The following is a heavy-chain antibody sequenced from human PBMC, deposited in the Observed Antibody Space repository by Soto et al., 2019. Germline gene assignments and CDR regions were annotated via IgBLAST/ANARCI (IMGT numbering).Heavy chain of an antibody. V-gene: IGHV3-30*18. CDR2: ISYDGSNK. D-gene: IGHD3-3*01. J-gene: IGHJ6*03. CDR3: AKEYYDFWSGYYTESYYYYYMDV. CDR1: GFTFSSYG. Sequence: QVQLVESGGGVVQPGRSLRLSCAASGFTFSSYGMHWVRQAPGKGLEWVAVISYDGSNKYYADSVKGRFTISRDNSKNTLYLQMNSLRAEDTAVYYCAKEYYDFWSGYYTESYYYYYMDVWGKGTTVTVSS.